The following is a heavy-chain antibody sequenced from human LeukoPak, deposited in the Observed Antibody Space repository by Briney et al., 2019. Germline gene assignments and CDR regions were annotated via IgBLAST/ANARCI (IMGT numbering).Heavy chain of an antibody. CDR3: ARDNRAFGVVVVHGIDI. Sequence: PGGSMRLSCAASGCSISDCYMSWIRLAPGERLGWVSYISSNGSIIYYADAVKGRFTISRDKAKNSLYLQMGSLRVEDTAVYYCARDNRAFGVVVVHGIDIWGQGTMVTVSS. CDR2: ISSNGSII. V-gene: IGHV3-11*04. CDR1: GCSISDCY. J-gene: IGHJ3*02. D-gene: IGHD3-3*01.